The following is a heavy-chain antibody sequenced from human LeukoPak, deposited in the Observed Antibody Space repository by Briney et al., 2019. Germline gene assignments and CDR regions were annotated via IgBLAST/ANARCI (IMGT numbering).Heavy chain of an antibody. V-gene: IGHV3-48*02. CDR3: SRGHDYGDYSP. J-gene: IGHJ3*01. CDR1: GFTLSDYS. D-gene: IGHD4-17*01. CDR2: ISSSGRTI. Sequence: PGGSLRLSCTASGFTLSDYSINWVRQAPGKGLEWVSYISSSGRTISYADSVKGRFTLSRDNARNSLHLQMNSLRDEDTAVYYCSRGHDYGDYSPWGQGTMVTVSS.